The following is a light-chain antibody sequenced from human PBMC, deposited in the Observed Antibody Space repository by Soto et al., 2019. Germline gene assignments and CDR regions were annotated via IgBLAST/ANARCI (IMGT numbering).Light chain of an antibody. CDR2: DAS. CDR1: QTVRNNY. CDR3: QQFSSYPLT. V-gene: IGKV3-20*01. J-gene: IGKJ4*01. Sequence: EFVLTQSPGTLSLSAGERATLSWRASQTVRNNYLAWYQQKPGQAPRLVIYDASSRATGIPDRFSGGGYGTDFNLTISRLEPEDFAVYYCQQFSSYPLTFGGGTKVDIK.